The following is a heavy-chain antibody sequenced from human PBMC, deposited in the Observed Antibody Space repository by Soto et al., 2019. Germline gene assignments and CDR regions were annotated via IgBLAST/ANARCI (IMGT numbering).Heavy chain of an antibody. V-gene: IGHV1-18*01. CDR2: ISAYNVNT. CDR1: GYIFASYG. D-gene: IGHD4-17*01. Sequence: ASVKVSCKASGYIFASYGFSWVRQAPGQGLGWMGWISAYNVNTIYAQKLQGRVTMTTDTSTSTAYMELRSLRPDDTAVYYCARDQMTTLLAAYYYYGMDVWGQGTTVTVSS. J-gene: IGHJ6*02. CDR3: ARDQMTTLLAAYYYYGMDV.